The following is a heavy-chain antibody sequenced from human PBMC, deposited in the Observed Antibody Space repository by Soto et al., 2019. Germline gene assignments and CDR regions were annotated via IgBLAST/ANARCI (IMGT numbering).Heavy chain of an antibody. J-gene: IGHJ4*02. CDR1: GYSFTSNW. V-gene: IGHV5-51*01. Sequence: GESLKISCKAAGYSFTSNWSGWVRQMPGKGLEWMGIIYPADSDTRYNPSFQGQVSVSVDKSISTAYLQWGSLKASDTAIYYCARSPVGAIFDFWGQGTLVTVSS. CDR3: ARSPVGAIFDF. CDR2: IYPADSDT.